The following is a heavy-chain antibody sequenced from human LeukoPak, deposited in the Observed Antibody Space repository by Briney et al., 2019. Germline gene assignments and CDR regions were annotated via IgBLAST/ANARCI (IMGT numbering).Heavy chain of an antibody. V-gene: IGHV3-30*18. D-gene: IGHD6-19*01. CDR2: ISYDGSNK. CDR3: AKVRLGWGHPGDYYYYGMDV. CDR1: GFTFSSYG. J-gene: IGHJ6*02. Sequence: GRSLRLSCAASGFTFSSYGMHWVRQAPGKGLEWVAVISYDGSNKYYADSVKGRFTISRDNSKNTLYLQMNRLRAEDTAVYYCAKVRLGWGHPGDYYYYGMDVWGQGTTVTVSS.